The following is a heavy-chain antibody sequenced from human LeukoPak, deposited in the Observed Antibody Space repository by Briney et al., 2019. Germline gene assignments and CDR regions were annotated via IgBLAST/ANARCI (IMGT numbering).Heavy chain of an antibody. CDR3: AKGLYGGNSEYFDY. CDR2: ISSSSSYI. CDR1: GFAFSSYS. D-gene: IGHD4-23*01. V-gene: IGHV3-21*04. Sequence: GGSLRLSCAASGFAFSSYSMNWVRQAPGKGLEWVSSISSSSSYIYYADSVKGRFTISRDNAKNSLYLQMNSLRAEDTAVYYCAKGLYGGNSEYFDYWGQGTLVTVSS. J-gene: IGHJ4*02.